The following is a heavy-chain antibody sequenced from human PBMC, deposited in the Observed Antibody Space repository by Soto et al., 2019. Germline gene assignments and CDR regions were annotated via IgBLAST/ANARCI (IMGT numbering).Heavy chain of an antibody. V-gene: IGHV4-31*03. Sequence: PSETLSLTCTVSGGSISSGGYYWSWIRQHPGKGLEWIGYIYYSGSTYYNPSLKSRVTISVDTSKNQFSLKLSSVTAADTAVYYCARGPVVPAAIPYYYGMDVWGQGTTVTV. CDR1: GGSISSGGYY. J-gene: IGHJ6*02. D-gene: IGHD2-2*01. CDR3: ARGPVVPAAIPYYYGMDV. CDR2: IYYSGST.